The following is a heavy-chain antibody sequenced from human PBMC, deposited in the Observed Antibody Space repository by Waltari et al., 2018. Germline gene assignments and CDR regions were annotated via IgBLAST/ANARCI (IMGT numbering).Heavy chain of an antibody. J-gene: IGHJ4*02. CDR3: ARDPEYSSSSIDY. D-gene: IGHD6-6*01. CDR1: GFTFSKNG. CDR2: IWYDGSNK. V-gene: IGHV3-33*01. Sequence: QVQLVESGGGVVQPGRSLRLSCAASGFTFSKNGMHWVRQAPGKGLEWVAVIWYDGSNKYYADSVKGRFTISRDNSKNTLYLQMNSLRAEDTAVYYCARDPEYSSSSIDYWGQGTLVTVSS.